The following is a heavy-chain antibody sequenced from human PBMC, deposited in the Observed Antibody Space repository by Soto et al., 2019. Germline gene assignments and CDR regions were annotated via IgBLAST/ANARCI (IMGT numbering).Heavy chain of an antibody. J-gene: IGHJ5*02. CDR2: LYYSEAT. CDR1: GDSVSSSSYY. V-gene: IGHV4-39*01. Sequence: PSETLSLTCTVSGDSVSSSSYYWCWIRQPPGKGLEWIGSLYYSEATYYNPSLKSRVTISVDTSKNQFSLKLNSVTAADTAVYYCASGLGWFDPWGHGTLVT. CDR3: ASGLGWFDP.